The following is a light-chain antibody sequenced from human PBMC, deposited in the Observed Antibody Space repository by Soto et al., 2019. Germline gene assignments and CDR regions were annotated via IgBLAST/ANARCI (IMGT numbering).Light chain of an antibody. CDR1: QSVSSSY. V-gene: IGKV3-20*01. J-gene: IGKJ2*01. CDR3: QQYGSSPRT. Sequence: EIVLTQSPGTLSLSPGERATLSCRASQSVSSSYLAWYQQKPAQALRLLIYGASTRATGIPDRFSGSGSGTDFTLTISRLEPEDFAVYYCQQYGSSPRTFGQGTKLEIK. CDR2: GAS.